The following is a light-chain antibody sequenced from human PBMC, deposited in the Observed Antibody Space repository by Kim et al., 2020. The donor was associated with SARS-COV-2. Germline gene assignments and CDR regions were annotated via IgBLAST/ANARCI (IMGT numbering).Light chain of an antibody. J-gene: IGKJ2*01. CDR3: LQHQILPYT. Sequence: DIQMTQSPSAMSASVGARVTITCRASQAINIFLAWFQQKPGEAPKRLIYSASSLQSGVPSRFSGSGSGTEFTLTISSLQPEDFATYYCLQHQILPYTFGQGTKLEI. CDR2: SAS. CDR1: QAINIF. V-gene: IGKV1-17*03.